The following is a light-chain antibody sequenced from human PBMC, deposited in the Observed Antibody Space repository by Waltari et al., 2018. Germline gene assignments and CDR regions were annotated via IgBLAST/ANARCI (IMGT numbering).Light chain of an antibody. J-gene: IGKJ4*02. CDR3: QQSYSTLPLT. CDR2: AAS. CDR1: QSISSY. V-gene: IGKV1-39*01. Sequence: DIQMTQPQSSLSASVGDRVTITCRASQSISSYLNWYQQKPGKAPKLLIYAASSLQSGVPSRFSGSGSGTDFTLTISSLQPEDFATYYCQQSYSTLPLTFGGGTKVEIK.